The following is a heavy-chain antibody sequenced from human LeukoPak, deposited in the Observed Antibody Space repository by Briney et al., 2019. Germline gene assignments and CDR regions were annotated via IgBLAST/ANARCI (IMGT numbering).Heavy chain of an antibody. CDR2: ISGSGGST. D-gene: IGHD3-22*01. J-gene: IGHJ3*02. CDR1: GFTFSSYA. Sequence: GGSLRLSCAASGFTFSSYAMSWVRLAPGKGLEWVSAISGSGGSTYYADSVKGRFTISRDNSKNTLYLQMNSLRAEDTAVYYCAKGDTMIVVVVGAFDIWGQGTMVTVSS. V-gene: IGHV3-23*01. CDR3: AKGDTMIVVVVGAFDI.